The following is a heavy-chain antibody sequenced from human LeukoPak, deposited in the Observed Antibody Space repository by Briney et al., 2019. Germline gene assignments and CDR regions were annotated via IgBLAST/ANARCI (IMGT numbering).Heavy chain of an antibody. D-gene: IGHD3-22*01. Sequence: ASVKVSCKASGYTFTGYYMHWVRQAPGQGLEWMGWINPNSGGTNYAQKFQGRVTMTRDMSISTAYMELSRLRSDDTAVYYCARAYYDSSGYSDYWGQGTLVTVSS. CDR1: GYTFTGYY. V-gene: IGHV1-2*02. CDR2: INPNSGGT. J-gene: IGHJ4*02. CDR3: ARAYYDSSGYSDY.